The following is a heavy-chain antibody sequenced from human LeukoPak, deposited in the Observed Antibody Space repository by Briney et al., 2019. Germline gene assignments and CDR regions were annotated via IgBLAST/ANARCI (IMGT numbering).Heavy chain of an antibody. D-gene: IGHD2-2*01. CDR3: ARLWRSRTSCRD. V-gene: IGHV4-38-2*01. J-gene: IGHJ4*02. CDR1: GYSISSGYY. CDR2: IYHSGST. Sequence: SETLSLTCAVSGYSISSGYYWGWIRQPPGKGLEWIGSIYHSGSTYYNPSLKSRVTISVDTSKNQFSLRLSSVTAADTAVYYCARLWRSRTSCRDWGQGTLVTVSS.